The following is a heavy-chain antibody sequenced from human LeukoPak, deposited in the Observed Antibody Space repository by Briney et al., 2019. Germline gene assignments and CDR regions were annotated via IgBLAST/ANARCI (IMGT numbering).Heavy chain of an antibody. CDR1: GFTFSSYA. J-gene: IGHJ6*02. D-gene: IGHD3-16*01. Sequence: PGGSLRLSCAASGFTFSSYAMSWVRQAPGKGLEWVSAISGSGGSTYYADSVKGRFTISRDNSKNTLYLQMNSLRAEDTAVYYCAKSLLWGTTPWFYGMDVWGQGTTVTVSS. CDR2: ISGSGGST. CDR3: AKSLLWGTTPWFYGMDV. V-gene: IGHV3-23*01.